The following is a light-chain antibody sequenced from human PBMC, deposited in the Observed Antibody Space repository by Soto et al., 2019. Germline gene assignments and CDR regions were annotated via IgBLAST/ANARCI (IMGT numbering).Light chain of an antibody. Sequence: QSALTQPPSASGSPGQSVTISCTGTSSDVGKYDYVSWFQHHPGKAPKLIIYEVSKRPSGVPDRFSGSKSGSTASLTVSGLQTEDEADYYCQSYDSLLNGVIFGGGTKLTVL. V-gene: IGLV2-8*01. CDR3: QSYDSLLNGVI. J-gene: IGLJ2*01. CDR2: EVS. CDR1: SSDVGKYDY.